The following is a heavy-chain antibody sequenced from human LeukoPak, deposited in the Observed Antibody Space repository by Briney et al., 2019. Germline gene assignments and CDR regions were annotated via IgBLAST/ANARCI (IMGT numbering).Heavy chain of an antibody. D-gene: IGHD2-2*01. CDR3: ARAIVVVPAATYYMDV. CDR2: IIPTFGTA. V-gene: IGHV1-69*01. J-gene: IGHJ6*03. CDR1: GGTFSSYA. Sequence: SVKVSCKASGGTFSSYAISWVRQAPAQGLEWMGGIIPTFGTANYAQKFQGRVTITADESTSTAYMELSSLRSEDTAVYYCARAIVVVPAATYYMDVWGKGTTVTVSS.